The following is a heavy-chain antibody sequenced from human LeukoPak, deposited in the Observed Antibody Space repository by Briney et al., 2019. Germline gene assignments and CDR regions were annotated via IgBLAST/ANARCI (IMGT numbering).Heavy chain of an antibody. V-gene: IGHV4-59*01. Sequence: SETLSLTCTVSGSSNSSYYWSWIRQPPGKGLEWIGYIYYSGSTNYNPSLKSRVTISVDTSKNQFSLKLSSVTAADTAVYYCARDKAYYDSSGYIYYYYGMDVWGQGTTVTVSS. CDR1: GSSNSSYY. J-gene: IGHJ6*02. CDR2: IYYSGST. D-gene: IGHD3-22*01. CDR3: ARDKAYYDSSGYIYYYYGMDV.